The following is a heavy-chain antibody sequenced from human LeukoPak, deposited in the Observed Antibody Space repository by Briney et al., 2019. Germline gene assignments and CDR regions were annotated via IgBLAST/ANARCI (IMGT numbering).Heavy chain of an antibody. V-gene: IGHV3-30*18. CDR3: AKGLAAPATYYYGSGSYRSFAPDY. CDR1: GFTVSSNY. CDR2: ISYDGSNK. D-gene: IGHD3-10*01. Sequence: PGGSLRLSCAASGFTVSSNYMSWVRQAPGKGLEWVAVISYDGSNKYYADSVKGRFTISRDNSKNTLYLQMNSLRAEDTAVYYCAKGLAAPATYYYGSGSYRSFAPDYWGQGTLVTVSS. J-gene: IGHJ4*02.